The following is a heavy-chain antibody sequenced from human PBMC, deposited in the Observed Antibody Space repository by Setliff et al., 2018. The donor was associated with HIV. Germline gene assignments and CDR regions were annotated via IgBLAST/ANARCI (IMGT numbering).Heavy chain of an antibody. J-gene: IGHJ5*02. Sequence: GGSLRLSCVSSGFAFNDYYMTWVRQAPGKGLEWVATINEDGSKKYYGASVKGRFSVSRDNAKKSLYLQMNSLRAEDTAVYFCARGLERTNALFGVISMWFDPWGQGTLVTVSS. D-gene: IGHD2-8*01. CDR3: ARGLERTNALFGVISMWFDP. V-gene: IGHV3-7*03. CDR1: GFAFNDYY. CDR2: INEDGSKK.